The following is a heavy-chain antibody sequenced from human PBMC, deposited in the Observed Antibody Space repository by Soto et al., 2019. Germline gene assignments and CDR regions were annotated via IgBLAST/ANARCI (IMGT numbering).Heavy chain of an antibody. CDR3: TTVLGDYIIFDIDY. V-gene: IGHV3-15*01. CDR2: IKSKTDGGTT. Sequence: GGSLRLSCAASGFTFSNAWMSWIRQAPGKGLEWVGRIKSKTDGGTTDYAAPVKGRFIISRDDSKNTLYLQMNSLKTEDTAVYYCTTVLGDYIIFDIDYWGQGTLVTVSS. D-gene: IGHD4-17*01. CDR1: GFTFSNAW. J-gene: IGHJ4*02.